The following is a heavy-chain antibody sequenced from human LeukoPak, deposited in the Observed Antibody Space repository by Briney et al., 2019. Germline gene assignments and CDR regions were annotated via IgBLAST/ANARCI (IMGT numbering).Heavy chain of an antibody. CDR2: IYHSGST. Sequence: PSQTLSLTCAVSGGSIGSGGYSWSWIRQPPGKGLEWIGYIYHSGSTYYNPSLKSRVTISVDRSKNQFSLKLSSVTAADTAVYYCARFGLKRRPDAFDIWGQGTMVTVSS. CDR1: GGSIGSGGYS. D-gene: IGHD3-10*01. CDR3: ARFGLKRRPDAFDI. V-gene: IGHV4-30-2*01. J-gene: IGHJ3*02.